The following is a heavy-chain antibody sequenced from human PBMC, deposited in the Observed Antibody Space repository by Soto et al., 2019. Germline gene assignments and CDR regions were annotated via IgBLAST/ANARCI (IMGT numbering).Heavy chain of an antibody. CDR2: ISWNSGSI. CDR3: AKDIWFEDSGLYYGMDV. V-gene: IGHV3-9*01. J-gene: IGHJ6*02. D-gene: IGHD3-10*01. CDR1: GFTFDDYA. Sequence: QSGGSLRLSCAASGFTFDDYAMHWVRQAPGKGLEWVSGISWNSGSIGYADSVKGRFTISRDNAKNSLYLQMNSLRAEDTALYYCAKDIWFEDSGLYYGMDVWGQGTAVTVSS.